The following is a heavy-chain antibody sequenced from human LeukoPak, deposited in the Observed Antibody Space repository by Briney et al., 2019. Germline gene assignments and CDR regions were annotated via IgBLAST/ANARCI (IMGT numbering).Heavy chain of an antibody. V-gene: IGHV4-30-2*01. Sequence: SETLSLTCAVSGGSISSGGYFWSWIRQPPGKGLEWIGYIYHSGSTYYNPSLKSRVTISVDRSKNQFSLKLSSVTAADTAVYYCARGSDAFSGSYYFDYWGQGTLVTVSS. J-gene: IGHJ4*02. CDR2: IYHSGST. CDR3: ARGSDAFSGSYYFDY. CDR1: GGSISSGGYF. D-gene: IGHD3-22*01.